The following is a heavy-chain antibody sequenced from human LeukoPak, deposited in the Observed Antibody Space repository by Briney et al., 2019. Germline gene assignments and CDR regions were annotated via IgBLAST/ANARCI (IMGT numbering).Heavy chain of an antibody. D-gene: IGHD6-13*01. V-gene: IGHV4-39*07. CDR3: ARVARQLWGVLDY. J-gene: IGHJ4*02. CDR1: GGSISSSSYY. Sequence: SETLSLTCTVSGGSISSSSYYWGWIRQPPGKGLEWIGSIYYSGSTYYNPSLKSRVTISVDTSKNQFSLKLTSMTAADTAVYYCARVARQLWGVLDYWGQGILVTVSS. CDR2: IYYSGST.